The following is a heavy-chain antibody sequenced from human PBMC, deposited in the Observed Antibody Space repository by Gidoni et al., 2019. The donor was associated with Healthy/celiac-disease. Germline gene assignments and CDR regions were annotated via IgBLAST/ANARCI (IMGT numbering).Heavy chain of an antibody. J-gene: IGHJ4*02. Sequence: QVQLVQSGAEVKKPGASVKVSCKASGYTFTSYGISWGRQDPGQGLEWMGWLSAYNGNTNYAQKLQGRVTMTTDTSTSTAYMELRSLRSDDTAVYYCARGPMVRGVIGRNGADYWGQGTLVTVSS. CDR2: LSAYNGNT. V-gene: IGHV1-18*01. CDR3: ARGPMVRGVIGRNGADY. D-gene: IGHD3-10*01. CDR1: GYTFTSYG.